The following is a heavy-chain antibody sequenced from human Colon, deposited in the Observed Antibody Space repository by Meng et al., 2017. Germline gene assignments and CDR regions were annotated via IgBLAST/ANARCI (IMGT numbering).Heavy chain of an antibody. D-gene: IGHD2-2*01. CDR3: ASGRKYCSSTSCYGQFDY. J-gene: IGHJ4*02. V-gene: IGHV4-4*02. Sequence: QGQLQGSGQGLVKPSGTRSPTCAVSVGSISSSNWWSWVRQPPGKGLEWIGEIYHSGSTNYNPSLKSRVTISVDKSKNQFSLKLSSVTAADTAVYYCASGRKYCSSTSCYGQFDYWGQGTLVTVSS. CDR1: VGSISSSNW. CDR2: IYHSGST.